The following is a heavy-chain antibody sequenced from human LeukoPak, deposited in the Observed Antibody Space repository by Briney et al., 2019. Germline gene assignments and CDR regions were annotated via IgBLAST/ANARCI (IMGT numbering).Heavy chain of an antibody. CDR3: ARGVTTRSDY. V-gene: IGHV4-34*01. Sequence: SETLSLTCAVYGGSFSGYYWSWIRQPPGKGLEWSGEINHSGGTNYNPSLKSRVTISVDTSKNQFSLKLSSVTAADTAVYYCARGVTTRSDYWGQGTLVTVSS. CDR1: GGSFSGYY. D-gene: IGHD4-11*01. J-gene: IGHJ4*02. CDR2: INHSGGT.